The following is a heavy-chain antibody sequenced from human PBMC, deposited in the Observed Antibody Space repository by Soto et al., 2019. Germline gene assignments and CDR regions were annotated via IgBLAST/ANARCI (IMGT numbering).Heavy chain of an antibody. V-gene: IGHV3-30-3*01. CDR1: GFTFSSYA. J-gene: IGHJ4*02. Sequence: QVQLVESGGGVVQPGRSLRLSCAASGFTFSSYAMHWVRQAPGKGLEWVAVISYDGSNKYYADSVKGRFTISRDNSKNTLYLQMNSLRAEDTAVYYCESGSSWYNYWGQGTLVTGSS. CDR2: ISYDGSNK. CDR3: ESGSSWYNY. D-gene: IGHD6-13*01.